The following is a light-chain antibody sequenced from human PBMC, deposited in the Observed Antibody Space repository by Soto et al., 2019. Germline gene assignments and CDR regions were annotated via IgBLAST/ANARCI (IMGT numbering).Light chain of an antibody. V-gene: IGKV1-33*01. CDR3: QQYANLPYT. Sequence: DIQMTQSPSSLSASVGDRVTITCQASQDIADYLDWYQQKPGKAPKLLIHDASILETGVPSRFSGSGSGTDFTFTISILQPEDIATYYCQQYANLPYTFGQGTKLEIK. CDR2: DAS. J-gene: IGKJ2*01. CDR1: QDIADY.